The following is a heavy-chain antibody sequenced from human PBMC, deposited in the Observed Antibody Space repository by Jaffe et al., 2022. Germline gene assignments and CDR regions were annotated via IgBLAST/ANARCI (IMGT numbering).Heavy chain of an antibody. V-gene: IGHV3-74*01. CDR3: ARSADLSDRFLRYEYFDF. J-gene: IGHJ4*02. Sequence: EVQLVESGGGLVQPGGSLRLSCVASGFTFSNYWMHWVRQVPGKGLVWVSRINSDGSTTSYAGSVRGRITISRDNAKNTLFLQMNSLRAEDTGVYYCARSADLSDRFLRYEYFDFWGQGTLVTVSS. D-gene: IGHD3-16*02. CDR1: GFTFSNYW. CDR2: INSDGSTT.